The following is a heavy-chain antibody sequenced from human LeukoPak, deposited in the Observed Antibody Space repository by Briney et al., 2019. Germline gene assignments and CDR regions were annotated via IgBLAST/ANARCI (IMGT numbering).Heavy chain of an antibody. D-gene: IGHD3-3*01. Sequence: SQTLSLTCAVYGGSFSGYYWSWIRQPPGKGPEWIGEINHSGSTNYNPSLKSRVTISVDTSKNQFSLKLSSVTAADTAVYYCASLQTLRFLEWLLYRNWFDPWGQGTLVTVSS. CDR3: ASLQTLRFLEWLLYRNWFDP. CDR2: INHSGST. CDR1: GGSFSGYY. J-gene: IGHJ5*02. V-gene: IGHV4-34*01.